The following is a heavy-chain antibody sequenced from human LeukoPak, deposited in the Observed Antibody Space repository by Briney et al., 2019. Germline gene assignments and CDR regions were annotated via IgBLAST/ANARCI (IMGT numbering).Heavy chain of an antibody. J-gene: IGHJ4*02. V-gene: IGHV1-18*01. CDR3: ARDVRLEGMITFGGVIDPAFGY. CDR1: GYTFSDYG. CDR2: ISAYNGNT. D-gene: IGHD3-16*02. Sequence: ASVKVSCKASGYTFSDYGITWVRQAPGQGLEWMGWISAYNGNTNYAQKLQGRVTMTTDTSTSTAYMELRSLRSDDTAVYYCARDVRLEGMITFGGVIDPAFGYWGQGTLVTVSS.